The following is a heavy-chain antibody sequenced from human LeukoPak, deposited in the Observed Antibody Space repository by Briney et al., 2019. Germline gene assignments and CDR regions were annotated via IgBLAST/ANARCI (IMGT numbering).Heavy chain of an antibody. CDR3: AKDLRATYYDFWSGYYYYYYGMDV. Sequence: GGSLRLSCAADGCSVGRDAMCWVRQAPGKELEWVSAISGSGGSTYYADSVKGRFTISRDNSKNTLYLQMNSLRAEDTAVYYCAKDLRATYYDFWSGYYYYYYGMDVWGQGTTVTVSS. CDR1: GCSVGRDA. V-gene: IGHV3-23*01. J-gene: IGHJ6*02. CDR2: ISGSGGST. D-gene: IGHD3-3*01.